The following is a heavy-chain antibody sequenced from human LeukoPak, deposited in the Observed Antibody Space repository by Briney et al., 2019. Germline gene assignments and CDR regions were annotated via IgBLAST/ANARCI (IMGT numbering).Heavy chain of an antibody. CDR2: IYSGGNT. V-gene: IGHV3-53*01. CDR1: GFTVSSNY. Sequence: PSGGSLRLSCAASGFTVSSNYMSWVRQSPGKGLEWVSVIYSGGNTYYADSVKGRFTISRDNSKNTLYLQMNSLRAEDTAVYYCARVSVTTVTTPVAFDIWGQGTMVTVSS. CDR3: ARVSVTTVTTPVAFDI. J-gene: IGHJ3*02. D-gene: IGHD4-17*01.